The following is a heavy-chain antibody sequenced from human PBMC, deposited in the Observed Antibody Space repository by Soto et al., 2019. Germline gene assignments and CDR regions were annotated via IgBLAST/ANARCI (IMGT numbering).Heavy chain of an antibody. CDR3: ARHRRTTVAKFYFDN. Sequence: SETLSLTCTVSGGSINSYCWSWIRQPPGKGLEWIAYTFDSGNANYNPSLKSRVTISVDTSKNQFSLKLTSVTAADTAVYYCARHRRTTVAKFYFDNWGQGALVTSPQ. D-gene: IGHD4-4*01. CDR2: TFDSGNA. CDR1: GGSINSYC. J-gene: IGHJ4*02. V-gene: IGHV4-59*08.